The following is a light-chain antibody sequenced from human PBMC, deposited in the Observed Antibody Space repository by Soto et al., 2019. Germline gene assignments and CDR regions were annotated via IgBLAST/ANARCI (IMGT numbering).Light chain of an antibody. V-gene: IGKV1-5*01. CDR1: QIISNW. J-gene: IGKJ4*01. Sequence: DIPMTQSPSTVSASVGDRVTITCRASQIISNWLAWYQQKPGKAPNVLIYDVSKLQSGVPSRFSGSGSGTEFTLTISSLHPDDFATYYCQQYHSYSLTFGGGTRVEIK. CDR2: DVS. CDR3: QQYHSYSLT.